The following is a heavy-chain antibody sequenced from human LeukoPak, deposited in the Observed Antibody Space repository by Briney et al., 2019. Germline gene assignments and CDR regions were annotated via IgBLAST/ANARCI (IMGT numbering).Heavy chain of an antibody. CDR3: AKRYYYDSSGYYYEAKYYFDY. D-gene: IGHD3-22*01. V-gene: IGHV3-23*01. CDR1: GFTFSSYA. J-gene: IGHJ4*02. Sequence: GGSLRLSCAASGFTFSSYAMSWVRQAPGKGLEWVSAISGSGGSTYYADSVKGRFTISRDNTKNTLYLQMNSLRAEDTAVYYCAKRYYYDSSGYYYEAKYYFDYWGQGTLVTVSS. CDR2: ISGSGGST.